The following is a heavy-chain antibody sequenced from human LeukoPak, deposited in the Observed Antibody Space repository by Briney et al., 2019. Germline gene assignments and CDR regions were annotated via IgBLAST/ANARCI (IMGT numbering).Heavy chain of an antibody. J-gene: IGHJ4*02. CDR2: ISTSGDTT. CDR1: GFTFTSYA. V-gene: IGHV3-23*01. Sequence: PGGSLRPSCAASGFTFTSYAMSWVRQAPEKGLEWISSISTSGDTTYYADSVKGRFTIPRDNSKNTLFLQMNSLRAEDSAVYYCASRPGSERLFSFDQWGQGTLVTVSS. D-gene: IGHD1-1*01. CDR3: ASRPGSERLFSFDQ.